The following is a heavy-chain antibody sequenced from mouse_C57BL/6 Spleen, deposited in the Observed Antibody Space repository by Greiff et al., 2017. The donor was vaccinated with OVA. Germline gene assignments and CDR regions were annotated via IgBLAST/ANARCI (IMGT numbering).Heavy chain of an antibody. CDR2: LSSGSSTI. Sequence: EVKLVESGGGLVKPGGSLKLSCAASGFTFSDYGMHWVRQAPEKGLEWVAYLSSGSSTIYYADTVKGRFTISRDNAKNTLFLQMTSLRSEDTAMYYCARELTGYFDGWGTGTTVTVSS. CDR1: GFTFSDYG. J-gene: IGHJ1*03. CDR3: ARELTGYFDG. D-gene: IGHD4-1*01. V-gene: IGHV5-17*01.